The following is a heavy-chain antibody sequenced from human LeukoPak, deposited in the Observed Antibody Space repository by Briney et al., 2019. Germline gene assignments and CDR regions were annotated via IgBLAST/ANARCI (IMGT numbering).Heavy chain of an antibody. V-gene: IGHV4-34*01. J-gene: IGHJ4*02. CDR1: GGSFSGYY. D-gene: IGHD2-2*02. Sequence: SETLSLTCAVYGGSFSGYYWSWIRQPPGKGLEWIGEINHSGSTNYNPSLKSRVTISVDTSKNQFSLKLSSVTAADTAVYYCAAGYCSSTSCYTYFDYWGQGTLVTVSS. CDR3: AAGYCSSTSCYTYFDY. CDR2: INHSGST.